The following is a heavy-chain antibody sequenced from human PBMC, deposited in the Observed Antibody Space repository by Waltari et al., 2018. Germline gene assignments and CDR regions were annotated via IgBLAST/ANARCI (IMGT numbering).Heavy chain of an antibody. CDR1: GFTFSIYW. J-gene: IGHJ6*02. V-gene: IGHV3-74*01. CDR3: ARGTVSTTYYGMDV. D-gene: IGHD1-1*01. CDR2: MKNDGSRT. Sequence: EVQLVESGGKLVQPGGSLRLSCAGSGFTFSIYWMHWVRQAPGKGLVWVSHMKNDGSRTTYADSVRGRFTISRDNARNTLYLQMNSLRVEDTAVYYCARGTVSTTYYGMDVWGQGTTVTVSS.